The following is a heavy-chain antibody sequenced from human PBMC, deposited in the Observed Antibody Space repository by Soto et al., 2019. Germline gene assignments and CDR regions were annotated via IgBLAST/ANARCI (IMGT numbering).Heavy chain of an antibody. Sequence: SVKVSCKASGGTFSSYAISWVRQAPGQGLEWMGGIIPIFGTANYAQKFQGRVTITADESTSTAYMEPSSLRSEDTAVYYCAKAGEMATAGSTTSPYSFDYWGQGTLVTVYS. J-gene: IGHJ4*02. CDR3: AKAGEMATAGSTTSPYSFDY. D-gene: IGHD5-12*01. V-gene: IGHV1-69*13. CDR1: GGTFSSYA. CDR2: IIPIFGTA.